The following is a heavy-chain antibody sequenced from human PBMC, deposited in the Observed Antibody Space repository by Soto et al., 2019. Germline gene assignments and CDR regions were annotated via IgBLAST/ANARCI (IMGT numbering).Heavy chain of an antibody. Sequence: PGESLKISCKGSGYSFTSYWISWVRQVPGKGLEWMGRIDPSDSYTNYSPSFQGHVTISADKSISTAYLQWSSLKASDTAMYYCARLVRSFGYYYGMDVWGQGTTVTVSS. V-gene: IGHV5-10-1*01. CDR2: IDPSDSYT. CDR3: ARLVRSFGYYYGMDV. J-gene: IGHJ6*02. D-gene: IGHD3-9*01. CDR1: GYSFTSYW.